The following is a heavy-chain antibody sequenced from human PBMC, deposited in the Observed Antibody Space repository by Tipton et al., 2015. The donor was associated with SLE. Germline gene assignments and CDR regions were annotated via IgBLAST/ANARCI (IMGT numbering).Heavy chain of an antibody. J-gene: IGHJ4*02. CDR1: GGSFSGYH. Sequence: TLSLTCAVYGGSFSGYHWTWIRQPPGQGLEWSGEIADTGSPNYNPSLKSRVTISLDTSKSQFSLILNSLTAADTAVYYCARRGRSAWFPGVWGQGTLVTVSS. CDR2: IADTGSP. D-gene: IGHD3-10*01. V-gene: IGHV4-34*01. CDR3: ARRGRSAWFPGV.